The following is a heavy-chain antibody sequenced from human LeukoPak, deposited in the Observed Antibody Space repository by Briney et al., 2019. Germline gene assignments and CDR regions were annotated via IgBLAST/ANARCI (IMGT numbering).Heavy chain of an antibody. V-gene: IGHV4-34*01. J-gene: IGHJ4*02. CDR3: ARGVYSSGWYAY. CDR1: GGSFSGYY. CDR2: INHRGST. D-gene: IGHD6-19*01. Sequence: SETLSLTCAVYGGSFSGYYWSWIRQPPGKGLEWIGEINHRGSTNYNPSLKSRVTLSVDTSKNQFSLKLSSVTAADTAVYFCARGVYSSGWYAYWGQGTLVSVSS.